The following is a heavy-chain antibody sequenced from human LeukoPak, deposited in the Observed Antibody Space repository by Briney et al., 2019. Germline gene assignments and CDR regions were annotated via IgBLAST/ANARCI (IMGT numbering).Heavy chain of an antibody. CDR1: GGSISSYY. Sequence: SETLSLICTVSGGSISSYYWSWIRQPPGKGLEWIGYIYTSGSTNYNPSLKSRVTISVDTSKNQFSLKLSSVTAADTAVYYCARLTGGYDFWSGYYGNNWFDPWGQGTLVTVSS. D-gene: IGHD3-3*01. V-gene: IGHV4-4*09. CDR3: ARLTGGYDFWSGYYGNNWFDP. J-gene: IGHJ5*02. CDR2: IYTSGST.